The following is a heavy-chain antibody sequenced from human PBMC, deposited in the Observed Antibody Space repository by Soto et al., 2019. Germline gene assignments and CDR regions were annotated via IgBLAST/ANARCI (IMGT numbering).Heavy chain of an antibody. V-gene: IGHV4-30-4*01. CDR2: IYYSGST. J-gene: IGHJ5*02. Sequence: SETLSLTCTVSGGSTSSGDYYWSWIRQPPGKGLEWIGYIYYSGSTYYNPSLKSRVTISVDTSKNQFSLKLSSVTAADTAVYYCARVLEYSSSRWFDPWGQGTLVTVSS. D-gene: IGHD6-6*01. CDR1: GGSTSSGDYY. CDR3: ARVLEYSSSRWFDP.